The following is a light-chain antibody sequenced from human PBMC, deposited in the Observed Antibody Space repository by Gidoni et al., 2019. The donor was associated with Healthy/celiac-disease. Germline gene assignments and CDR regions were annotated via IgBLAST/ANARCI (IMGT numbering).Light chain of an antibody. J-gene: IGKJ4*01. Sequence: EIVLTQSPATLSLSPGERATLSCRASQSVSSYLAWYQQKPGQAPRLLIYDASTRATGIPARFSGSGSGTDFTLTISSLEPEEFSVYYCQQRSNWPRLTFGGGTKVEIK. V-gene: IGKV3-11*01. CDR3: QQRSNWPRLT. CDR1: QSVSSY. CDR2: DAS.